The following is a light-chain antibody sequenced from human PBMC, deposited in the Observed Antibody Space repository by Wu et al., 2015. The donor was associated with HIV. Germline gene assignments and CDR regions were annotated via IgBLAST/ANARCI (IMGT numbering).Light chain of an antibody. Sequence: EIVLRQSSATLSVSPGEAATLSCRASQSVNSKLAWYQQKPGQAPRLLIYAASTRATGIPARFSGYMSAATDFTLAIFRLQPEDSAVYFCQHYGDSQFTFGRGTKVEI. CDR2: AAS. J-gene: IGKJ3*01. CDR1: QSVNSK. CDR3: QHYGDSQFT. V-gene: IGKV3-15*01.